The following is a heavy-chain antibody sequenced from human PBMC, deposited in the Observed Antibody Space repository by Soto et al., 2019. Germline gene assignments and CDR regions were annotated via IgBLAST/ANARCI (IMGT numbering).Heavy chain of an antibody. CDR1: GGTFSGYY. D-gene: IGHD2-15*01. CDR3: ARGFPTLDIVVVVAAVPDAFDI. V-gene: IGHV4-34*01. J-gene: IGHJ3*02. CDR2: INHSGST. Sequence: SETLSLTCAVYGGTFSGYYWSWIRQPPGKGLEWIGEINHSGSTNYNPSLKSRVTISVDTSKNQFSLKLSSVTAADTAVYYCARGFPTLDIVVVVAAVPDAFDIWGQGTMVTVSS.